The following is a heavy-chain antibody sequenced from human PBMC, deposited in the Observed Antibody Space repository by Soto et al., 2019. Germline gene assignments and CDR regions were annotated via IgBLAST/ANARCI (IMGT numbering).Heavy chain of an antibody. CDR2: ISGSGGST. D-gene: IGHD6-6*01. V-gene: IGHV3-23*01. CDR3: AKYSSSRYYYYGMDV. J-gene: IGHJ6*02. CDR1: GFTFSSYA. Sequence: PGGSLILSCAASGFTFSSYAMSWVRQAPGKGLEWVSAISGSGGSTYYADSVKGRFTISRDNSKNTLYLQMNSLRAEDTAVYYCAKYSSSRYYYYGMDVWGQGTTVTVSS.